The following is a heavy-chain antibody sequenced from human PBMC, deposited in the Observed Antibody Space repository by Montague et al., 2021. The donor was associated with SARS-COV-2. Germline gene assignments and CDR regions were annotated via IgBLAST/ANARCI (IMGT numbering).Heavy chain of an antibody. J-gene: IGHJ4*02. Sequence: QPTQTLTLTCTFSGFSLSTSGMCVSWIRRPPGKALEWLARIDWXDDKYYSTSLKTRLTISKDTSKNQVVLTMTNMDPVDTATYYCARETGTTVSLDYWGQGTLVTVSS. CDR3: ARETGTTVSLDY. CDR2: IDWXDDK. CDR1: GFSLSTSGMC. D-gene: IGHD1-7*01. V-gene: IGHV2-70*11.